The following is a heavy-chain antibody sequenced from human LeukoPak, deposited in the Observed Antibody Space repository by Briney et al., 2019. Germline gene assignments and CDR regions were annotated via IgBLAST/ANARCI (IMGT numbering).Heavy chain of an antibody. Sequence: PGGSLRLSCAASGFTFSSFEMNWVRQAPGKGLEWVSYISSSGSTMYYADSVKGRFTISRDNAKNSLYLQMNSLRAEDTAVYYCATGPYYFDYWGQGTLVTVSS. CDR2: ISSSGSTM. CDR1: GFTFSSFE. CDR3: ATGPYYFDY. J-gene: IGHJ4*02. V-gene: IGHV3-48*03.